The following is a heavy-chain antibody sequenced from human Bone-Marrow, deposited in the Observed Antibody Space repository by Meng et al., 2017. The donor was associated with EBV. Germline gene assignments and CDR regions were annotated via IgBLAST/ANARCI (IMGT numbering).Heavy chain of an antibody. D-gene: IGHD5-18*01. CDR2: IYYSGST. J-gene: IGHJ4*02. Sequence: QVQLQESGPGLVKPSKTLSLPCTVSGGSVSSGSYYWSWIRQPPGKGLEWIGYIYYSGSTNYNPSLKSRVTISVDTSKNQFSLKLSSVTAADTAVYYCARDNVDTAMVPHWGQGTLVTVSS. V-gene: IGHV4-61*01. CDR1: GGSVSSGSYY. CDR3: ARDNVDTAMVPH.